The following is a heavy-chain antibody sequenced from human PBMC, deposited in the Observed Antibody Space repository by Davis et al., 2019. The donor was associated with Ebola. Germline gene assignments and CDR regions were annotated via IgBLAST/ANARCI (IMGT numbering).Heavy chain of an antibody. D-gene: IGHD6-19*01. CDR1: GFNFSTYG. CDR2: ISGRSSYI. J-gene: IGHJ4*02. V-gene: IGHV3-21*01. Sequence: GESLKISCAASGFNFSTYGMHWVRQAPGKGLEWVSSISGRSSYIYSADSVKGRFTISRDNAKNSLYRQMNSLRAEDTALYYCARLEDSGWSHDYWGQGTLVTVSS. CDR3: ARLEDSGWSHDY.